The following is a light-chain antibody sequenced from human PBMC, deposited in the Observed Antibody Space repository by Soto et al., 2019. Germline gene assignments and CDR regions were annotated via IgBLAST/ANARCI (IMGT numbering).Light chain of an antibody. CDR2: AAS. CDR3: EQYNSAPRT. Sequence: DLQMTQSPSSLSASVGDRVTITSRASQGISNYLALYPQNPGNVHKLMIYAASTLQSGVPPPFSGSGSATDSTLTISTLQPEGVANYSCEQYNSAPRTLGQGTKVQMK. J-gene: IGKJ1*01. CDR1: QGISNY. V-gene: IGKV1-27*01.